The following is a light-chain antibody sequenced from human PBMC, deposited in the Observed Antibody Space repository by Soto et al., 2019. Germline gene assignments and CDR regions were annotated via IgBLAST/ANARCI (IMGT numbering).Light chain of an antibody. J-gene: IGKJ1*01. CDR2: GAS. CDR3: QQYGRSWT. Sequence: EIVLTQSPGTLSLSPGERATLSCRASQSVSSSYLAWYQQKPGQAPRLLIYGASCRATGIPDRFSGSGSGTDFTLTISRPEPEDFAGYYCQQYGRSWTFGQGTKVEIK. V-gene: IGKV3-20*01. CDR1: QSVSSSY.